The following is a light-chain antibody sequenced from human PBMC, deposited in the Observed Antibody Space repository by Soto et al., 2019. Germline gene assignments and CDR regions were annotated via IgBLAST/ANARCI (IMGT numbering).Light chain of an antibody. CDR3: QQRSDSIT. Sequence: SGCTKTPKTPSLSPGERATLSFWASHSVTTHLAWFQQRPGQTPRLLIYDASTRAPGIPARFSGRGSGADFTLTISSLEPEDFAVYYCQQRSDSITFGQGTRLEIK. CDR1: HSVTTH. CDR2: DAS. V-gene: IGKV3-11*01. J-gene: IGKJ5*01.